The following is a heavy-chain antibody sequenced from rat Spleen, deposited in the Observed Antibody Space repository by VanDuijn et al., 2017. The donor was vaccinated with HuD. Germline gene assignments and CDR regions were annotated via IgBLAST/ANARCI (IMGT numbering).Heavy chain of an antibody. CDR3: AKYSSSIYAYYWYFDL. CDR1: GYSITSNY. D-gene: IGHD1-2*01. CDR2: ISYSGNT. Sequence: EVQLQESGPGLVKPSQSLSLTCSVTGYSITSNYWGWIRKFPGNKMEWMGYISYSGNTNYNPSLKSRISITRGTSKNQFFLQLNSVTTEDTATYYCAKYSSSIYAYYWYFDLWGQGGMVTVSS. V-gene: IGHV3-1*01. J-gene: IGHJ1*01.